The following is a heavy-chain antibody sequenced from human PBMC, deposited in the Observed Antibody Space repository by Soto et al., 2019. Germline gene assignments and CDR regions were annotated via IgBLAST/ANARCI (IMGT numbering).Heavy chain of an antibody. V-gene: IGHV3-49*04. CDR2: IRSKAYGGTT. CDR1: GFTFGDYA. CDR3: TRGYDFWSGYPYYYYYYGMDV. D-gene: IGHD3-3*01. J-gene: IGHJ6*02. Sequence: PGGSLRLSCTASGFTFGDYAMSSVRQAPGRGLEWVGFIRSKAYGGTTEYAASVKGRFTISRDDSKSIAYLQMNSLKTEDTAVYYCTRGYDFWSGYPYYYYYYGMDVWGQGTTVTVS.